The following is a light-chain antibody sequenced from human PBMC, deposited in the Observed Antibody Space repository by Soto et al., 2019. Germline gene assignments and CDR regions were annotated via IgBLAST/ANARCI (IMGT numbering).Light chain of an antibody. CDR1: ENINMW. CDR2: RAS. J-gene: IGKJ1*01. V-gene: IGKV1-5*03. CDR3: QQSYSTPQT. Sequence: IQMTPSPSTLSASVVDRVTITCRASENINMWLAWYQQKPGQAPRLLIQRASRVERRVPSRFSGSGSGTDFTLTISNLQPEDFATYFCQQSYSTPQTFGQGTKVDIK.